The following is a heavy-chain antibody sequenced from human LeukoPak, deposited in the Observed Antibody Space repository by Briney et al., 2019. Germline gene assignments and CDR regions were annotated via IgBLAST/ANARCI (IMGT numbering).Heavy chain of an antibody. D-gene: IGHD4-23*01. CDR1: GFTFSSHR. J-gene: IGHJ4*02. V-gene: IGHV3-48*01. CDR2: ISGSSDDI. CDR3: ARDRYGGGNFVY. Sequence: GGSLRLSCAASGFTFSSHRMNWVRQAPGKGLEWVADISGSSDDIHYADSVTGRFTISRDNAKNSVYLQMNSLRVEDTAVYYCARDRYGGGNFVYWGQGTLVTVSS.